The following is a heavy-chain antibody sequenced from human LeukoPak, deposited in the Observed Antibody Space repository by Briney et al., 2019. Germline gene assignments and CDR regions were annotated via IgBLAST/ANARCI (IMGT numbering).Heavy chain of an antibody. V-gene: IGHV3-30-3*01. Sequence: GGSLRLSCAASGFTFNTYSLHWVRQAPGKGLEWVAVISFDGSHKYYADSVKGRFTISRDNSKNTLYLQMNSLRPEDTAVYYCAGEGRNYDSSGLFDYWGQETLVTVSS. J-gene: IGHJ4*02. D-gene: IGHD3-22*01. CDR2: ISFDGSHK. CDR1: GFTFNTYS. CDR3: AGEGRNYDSSGLFDY.